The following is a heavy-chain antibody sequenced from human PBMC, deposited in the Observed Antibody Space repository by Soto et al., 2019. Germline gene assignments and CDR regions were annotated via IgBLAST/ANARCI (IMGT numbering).Heavy chain of an antibody. CDR3: ARSHRDNWGSPDYFDY. CDR2: IYYNGDT. Sequence: QVQLQESGPGLVKPSQTLSLTCTVSGGSISSGGYYWSWIRQHPGKGLEWIGYIYYNGDTYYNPSLKSRVSISIDTCKNQFSLRLTSVTAADTAVYYCARSHRDNWGSPDYFDYWGQGTLVTVSS. D-gene: IGHD7-27*01. J-gene: IGHJ4*02. V-gene: IGHV4-31*03. CDR1: GGSISSGGYY.